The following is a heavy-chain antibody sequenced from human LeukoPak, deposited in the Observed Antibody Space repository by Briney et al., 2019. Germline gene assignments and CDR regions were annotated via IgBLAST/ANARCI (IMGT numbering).Heavy chain of an antibody. D-gene: IGHD1-26*01. CDR2: IYYSGST. Sequence: KPSETLSLTCTVSGGSISSGGYYWSWIRQHPGKGLEWIGYIYYSGSTYYNPSLKSRVTISVDTSKNQFSLKLSSVTAADTAVYYCARVFSGSYYYFDYWGQGTLVTVSS. CDR3: ARVFSGSYYYFDY. CDR1: GGSISSGGYY. V-gene: IGHV4-31*03. J-gene: IGHJ4*02.